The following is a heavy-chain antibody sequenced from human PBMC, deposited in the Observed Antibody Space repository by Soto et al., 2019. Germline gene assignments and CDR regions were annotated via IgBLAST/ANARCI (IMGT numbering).Heavy chain of an antibody. J-gene: IGHJ6*02. CDR2: ISGSGGST. V-gene: IGHV3-23*01. Sequence: PGGSLRLSCAASGFTFSSYAMSWVRQAPGKGLEWVSAISGSGGSTYYADSVKGRFTIPRDNSKNTLYLQMNSLRAEDTAVYYCAKDYYDFWSGYYPTSGPYYGMDVWGQGTTVTVSS. CDR3: AKDYYDFWSGYYPTSGPYYGMDV. CDR1: GFTFSSYA. D-gene: IGHD3-3*01.